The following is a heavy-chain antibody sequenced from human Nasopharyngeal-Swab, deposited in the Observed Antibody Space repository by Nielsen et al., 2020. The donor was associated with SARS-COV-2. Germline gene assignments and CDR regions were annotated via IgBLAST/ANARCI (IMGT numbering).Heavy chain of an antibody. Sequence: LSLICAASGFTFSSYSMNWVRQAPGKGLEWVSSISSSSSYIYYADSVKGRFTISRDNAKNSLYLQMNSLRAEDTAVYYCARSGELRFLEWLNTRPDYWGQGTLVTVSS. CDR3: ARSGELRFLEWLNTRPDY. J-gene: IGHJ4*02. V-gene: IGHV3-21*01. CDR2: ISSSSSYI. D-gene: IGHD3-3*01. CDR1: GFTFSSYS.